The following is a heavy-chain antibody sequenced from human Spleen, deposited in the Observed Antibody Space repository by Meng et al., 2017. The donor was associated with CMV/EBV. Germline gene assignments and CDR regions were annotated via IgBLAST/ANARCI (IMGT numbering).Heavy chain of an antibody. V-gene: IGHV4-61*01. J-gene: IGHJ4*02. CDR1: GGYVISDSYC. CDR2: MHYTGRS. Sequence: SGGYVISDSYCWSWMRQPPRKRLGWIGYMHYTGRSRSNPSLKSRITISVDRSKNQFSLKLSSVTAADTAVYYCAKDLGSGSWGFDYWGQRTLVTVSS. CDR3: AKDLGSGSWGFDY. D-gene: IGHD6-13*01.